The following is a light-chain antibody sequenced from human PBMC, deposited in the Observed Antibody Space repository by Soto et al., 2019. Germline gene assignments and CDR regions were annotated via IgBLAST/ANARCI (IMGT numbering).Light chain of an antibody. V-gene: IGLV2-8*01. CDR3: SSYAGSNMGRV. J-gene: IGLJ1*01. CDR1: SSDVGGYNY. Sequence: QSALTQPPSASGSPGQSVTISCTGTSSDVGGYNYVSWYQQHPGKAPKLMIYEVSKRPSGVPDRFSGSKSGNTASLTVSGLQAEDEADYYCSSYAGSNMGRVFGTGNKVTVL. CDR2: EVS.